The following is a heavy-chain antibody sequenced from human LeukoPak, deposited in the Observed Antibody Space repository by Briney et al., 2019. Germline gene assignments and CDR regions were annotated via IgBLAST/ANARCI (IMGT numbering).Heavy chain of an antibody. V-gene: IGHV3-53*01. D-gene: IGHD3-10*01. CDR1: GFTVANDR. CDR2: VYGGGNT. J-gene: IGHJ4*02. CDR3: VRERFGAIVEN. Sequence: GGSLRLSCAASGFTVANDRMSWVRQPPGKGLEWVSTVYGGGNTAYTDSVKGRFTISRDTSENTLLLQMNSLRAEDTAVYFCVRERFGAIVENWGQGALVIVSS.